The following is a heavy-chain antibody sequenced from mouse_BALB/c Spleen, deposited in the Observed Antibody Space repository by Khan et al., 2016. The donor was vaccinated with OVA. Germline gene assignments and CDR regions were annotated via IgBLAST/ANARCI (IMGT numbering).Heavy chain of an antibody. V-gene: IGHV3-2*02. J-gene: IGHJ3*01. CDR3: VRGRSY. CDR1: GYSITSDYA. Sequence: EVQLQESGPGLVKPSQSLSLTCTVTGYSITSDYAWNWIRQFPGNRLEWMGYINYSGSTSKKPSLKSRMSITRDQSKNQIFLQLNSVTTEDTAPYYCVRGRSYWGQGTLVTVSA. CDR2: INYSGST.